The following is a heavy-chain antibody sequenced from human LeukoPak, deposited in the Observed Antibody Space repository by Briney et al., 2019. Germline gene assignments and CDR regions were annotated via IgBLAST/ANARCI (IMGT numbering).Heavy chain of an antibody. Sequence: GGSLRLSCAASGFTVSSNYMSWVRQAPGKGLEWVSVIYSGGSTYYADSVKGRFTISRDNSKNTLYLQMNSLRAEDTAVYYCASSIAASTAHYYYYYGMDVWGQGITVTVSS. D-gene: IGHD6-13*01. CDR2: IYSGGST. J-gene: IGHJ6*02. V-gene: IGHV3-66*01. CDR3: ASSIAASTAHYYYYYGMDV. CDR1: GFTVSSNY.